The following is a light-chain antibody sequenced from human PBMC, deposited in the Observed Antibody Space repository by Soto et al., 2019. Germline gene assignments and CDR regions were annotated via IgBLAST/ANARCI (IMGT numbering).Light chain of an antibody. CDR3: QQYNKWPYT. CDR1: QHVSSN. CDR2: RAS. V-gene: IGKV3-15*01. Sequence: EIVMTQSPATLSVSPGGRATHSCRASQHVSSNLAWYRQKPGQAPTLLIYRASTRATGIPATFSGSGSGTEFTLTISSLQSEDFAVYYCQQYNKWPYTFGQGTKLEI. J-gene: IGKJ2*01.